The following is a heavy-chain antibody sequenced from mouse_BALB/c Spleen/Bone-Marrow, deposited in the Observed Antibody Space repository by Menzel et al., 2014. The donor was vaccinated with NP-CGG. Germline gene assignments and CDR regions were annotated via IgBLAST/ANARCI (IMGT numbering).Heavy chain of an antibody. Sequence: EVQGVESGGGLVKPGGSLKLSCAASGFTFSSYTMSWVRPTPEKRLGWVATITSGGGYTYYPDSVKGRFTISRDNAKSTLYLQMSSLKSEDTAMYYCTRDLYDGYSYYAMDYWGQGTSVTVSS. J-gene: IGHJ4*01. V-gene: IGHV5-6-4*01. CDR2: ITSGGGYT. CDR1: GFTFSSYT. CDR3: TRDLYDGYSYYAMDY. D-gene: IGHD2-3*01.